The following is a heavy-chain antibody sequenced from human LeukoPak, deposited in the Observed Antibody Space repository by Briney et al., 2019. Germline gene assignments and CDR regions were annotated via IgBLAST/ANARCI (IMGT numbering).Heavy chain of an antibody. CDR2: IIPIFGTA. V-gene: IGHV1-69*05. D-gene: IGHD4-17*01. J-gene: IGHJ6*03. CDR3: ARDGDYDYYYYMDV. CDR1: GGTLSSYA. Sequence: SVKVSCKASGGTLSSYAISWVRQAPGQGLEWMGRIIPIFGTANYAQKFQGRVTITTDESTSTAYMELSSLRSEDTAVYYCARDGDYDYYYYMDVWGKGTTVTVSS.